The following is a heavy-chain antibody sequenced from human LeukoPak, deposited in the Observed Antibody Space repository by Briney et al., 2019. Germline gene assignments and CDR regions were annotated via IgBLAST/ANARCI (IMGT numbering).Heavy chain of an antibody. CDR2: ISSSGSTI. CDR3: ARGFGVVIAFDY. J-gene: IGHJ4*02. D-gene: IGHD3-3*01. V-gene: IGHV3-48*03. CDR1: GFTFSSYE. Sequence: GGSLRLSCAASGFTFSSYEMNWVRQAPGKGLEWVSYISSSGSTIYYADSVKGRFTISRDNAKNSLYLQMNSLRAEDTAVYYCARGFGVVIAFDYWGQGTLVTVSS.